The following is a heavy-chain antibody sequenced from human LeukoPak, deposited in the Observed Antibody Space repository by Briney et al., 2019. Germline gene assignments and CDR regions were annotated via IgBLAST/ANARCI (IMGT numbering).Heavy chain of an antibody. CDR1: GASISSYY. V-gene: IGHV4-59*01. Sequence: SETLSLTCTVSGASISSYYWNWIRQSPGKGLEWIACIHYSGSPNYNPSLKSRITISLDTSKNQSSLKLSSVTAADTAVYYCARGENTVGATDFDYWGQGTLVTVSS. D-gene: IGHD1-26*01. J-gene: IGHJ4*02. CDR3: ARGENTVGATDFDY. CDR2: IHYSGSP.